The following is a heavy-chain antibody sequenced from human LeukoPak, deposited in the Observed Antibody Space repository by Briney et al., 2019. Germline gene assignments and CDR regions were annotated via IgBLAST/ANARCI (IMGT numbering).Heavy chain of an antibody. CDR1: GYTFTGYY. CDR2: INPNSGGT. Sequence: ASVKVSCKASGYTFTGYYMHWVRQAPGQGLEWMGWINPNSGGTNYAQKFQGRVTMTRDTSISTAYMELSGLRSDDTAVYYCAREGGSYFRWFDPWGQGTLVTVSS. V-gene: IGHV1-2*02. CDR3: AREGGSYFRWFDP. D-gene: IGHD1-26*01. J-gene: IGHJ5*02.